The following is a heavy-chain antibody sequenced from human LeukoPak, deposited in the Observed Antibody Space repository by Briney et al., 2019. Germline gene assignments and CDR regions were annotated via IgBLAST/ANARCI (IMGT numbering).Heavy chain of an antibody. J-gene: IGHJ5*02. CDR3: ARDLRIASSGDWFDP. V-gene: IGHV1-69*05. Sequence: SVKVSCKASGGTFSSYAINWVRQAPGQGLEWMGGVIPIFGAPNYAHRFQGRLTITTDESTRTAYMNLTSLRSEDTAVYYCARDLRIASSGDWFDPWGQGTPVTVSS. CDR2: VIPIFGAP. CDR1: GGTFSSYA. D-gene: IGHD6-19*01.